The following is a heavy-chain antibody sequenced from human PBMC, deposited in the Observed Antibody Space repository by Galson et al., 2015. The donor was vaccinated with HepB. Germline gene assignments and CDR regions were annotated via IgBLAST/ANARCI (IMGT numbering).Heavy chain of an antibody. D-gene: IGHD5-24*01. V-gene: IGHV1-69*13. CDR3: ARVGRWLQLDYYYYGMDV. CDR2: IIPIFGTA. CDR1: GGTFSSYA. J-gene: IGHJ6*02. Sequence: SVKVSCKASGGTFSSYAISWVRQAPGQGLEWMGGIIPIFGTANYAQKFQGRVTITADESTSTAYMELSSLRSEDTAVYYCARVGRWLQLDYYYYGMDVWGQGTTVTVSS.